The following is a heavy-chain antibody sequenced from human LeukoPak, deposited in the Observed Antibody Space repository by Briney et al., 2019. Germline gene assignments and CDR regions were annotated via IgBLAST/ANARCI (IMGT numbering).Heavy chain of an antibody. D-gene: IGHD6-13*01. CDR2: INSDGSST. CDR1: GFTFSSYW. V-gene: IGHV3-74*01. CDR3: ARGLLEGSWWGNFDY. Sequence: QAGGSLRLSCAASGFTFSSYWMHWVRQAPGKGLVWVSRINSDGSSTNYADSVKGRFTISRDNSKNTLYLQMNSLRAEDTAVYYCARGLLEGSWWGNFDYWGQGTLVTVSS. J-gene: IGHJ4*02.